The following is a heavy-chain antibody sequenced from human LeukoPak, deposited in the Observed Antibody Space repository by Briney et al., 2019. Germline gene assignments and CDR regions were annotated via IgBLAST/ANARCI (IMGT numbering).Heavy chain of an antibody. V-gene: IGHV4-4*02. Sequence: PSETLSLTCAVSGASMSSFTWWSWVRQPPGKGLEWIGEIYHSGSTYYNASLESRVTISVDTSKNEFSLRLNSVTAADTAMYYCAKSGGYGLIDYWGQGTLVTVSS. D-gene: IGHD1-26*01. CDR2: IYHSGST. CDR3: AKSGGYGLIDY. CDR1: GASMSSFTW. J-gene: IGHJ4*02.